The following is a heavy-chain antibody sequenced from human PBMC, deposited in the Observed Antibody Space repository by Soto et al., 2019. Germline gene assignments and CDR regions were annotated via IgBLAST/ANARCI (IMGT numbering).Heavy chain of an antibody. CDR2: ISAYNGNT. CDR1: GYAFSRDG. Sequence: KGDWKGSGYAFSRDGVSWLRQNNGQGLEWMGWISAYNGNTNYAQKLQGRVTMTTDTSTSTAYMELRSLRSDDTAVYYCSRDGVPAAMTGNWFDPWGQGTRVTVSS. V-gene: IGHV1-18*01. J-gene: IGHJ5*02. D-gene: IGHD2-2*01. CDR3: SRDGVPAAMTGNWFDP.